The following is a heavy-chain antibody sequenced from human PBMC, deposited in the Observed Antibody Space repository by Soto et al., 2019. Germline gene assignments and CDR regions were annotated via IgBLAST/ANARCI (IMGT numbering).Heavy chain of an antibody. CDR3: PRDYDYFDH. V-gene: IGHV4-61*01. CDR2: VYYTGRT. D-gene: IGHD3-16*01. J-gene: IGHJ4*02. Sequence: PSETLSLTCSVSVVSVTNKTDYWSWVRQPPGKGLEWIGYVYYTGRTSYSPSLKSRVTISADTSKNQFSLILTSVTAADTAVYYCPRDYDYFDHWGQGSLVTVYS. CDR1: VVSVTNKTDY.